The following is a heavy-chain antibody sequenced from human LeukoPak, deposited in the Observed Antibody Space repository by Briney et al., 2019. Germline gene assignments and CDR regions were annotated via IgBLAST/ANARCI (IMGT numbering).Heavy chain of an antibody. CDR3: AKDEGRGIAAAGMVVY. D-gene: IGHD6-13*01. CDR1: GFTFSSYA. J-gene: IGHJ4*02. V-gene: IGHV3-23*01. Sequence: GGSLRLSCAASGFTFSSYAMSWVRQAPGKGLEWVSAISGSGGSTYYADSVKGRFTISRDNSKNTLYLQMNSLRAEDAAVYYCAKDEGRGIAAAGMVVYWGQGTLVTVSS. CDR2: ISGSGGST.